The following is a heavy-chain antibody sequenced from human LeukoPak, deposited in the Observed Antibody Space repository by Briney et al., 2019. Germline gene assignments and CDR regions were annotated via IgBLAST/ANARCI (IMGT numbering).Heavy chain of an antibody. CDR3: ARAPRYSSSWDY. CDR2: INHSGST. V-gene: IGHV4-34*01. J-gene: IGHJ4*02. Sequence: PSETLSLTCAVYGGSFSGYYWSWIRQPPGKGLEWIGEINHSGSTNYNPSLKSRVTISVDTSKNQFSLKLSSVTAADTAVYYCARAPRYSSSWDYWGQGTLVTVSS. CDR1: GGSFSGYY. D-gene: IGHD6-13*01.